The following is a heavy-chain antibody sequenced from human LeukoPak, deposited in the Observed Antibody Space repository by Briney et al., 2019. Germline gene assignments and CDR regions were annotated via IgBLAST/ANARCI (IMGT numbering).Heavy chain of an antibody. Sequence: GGSLRLSCAASGFTVSDNYMSWVRQAPGKGLEWVSVIYSGGKTYYADSVKGRLTICRENSKNTLYLQIKSLRVEDTAVYYCARLLREYCSSTSCNRIYFDYWGQGTLVTVSS. J-gene: IGHJ4*02. D-gene: IGHD2-2*01. V-gene: IGHV3-66*01. CDR3: ARLLREYCSSTSCNRIYFDY. CDR2: IYSGGKT. CDR1: GFTVSDNY.